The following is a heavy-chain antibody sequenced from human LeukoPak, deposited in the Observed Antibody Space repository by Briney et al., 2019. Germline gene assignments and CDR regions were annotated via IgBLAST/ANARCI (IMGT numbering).Heavy chain of an antibody. Sequence: KASETLSLTCAVYGGSFSGYYWSWIRQPPGKGLEWIGEINHSGSTNYNPSLKSRVTISVDTSKNQFSLQLNSVTPEDTAVYYCAGSGSYFRYWGQGTLVTVSS. V-gene: IGHV4-34*01. CDR1: GGSFSGYY. CDR3: AGSGSYFRY. J-gene: IGHJ4*02. CDR2: INHSGST. D-gene: IGHD3-10*01.